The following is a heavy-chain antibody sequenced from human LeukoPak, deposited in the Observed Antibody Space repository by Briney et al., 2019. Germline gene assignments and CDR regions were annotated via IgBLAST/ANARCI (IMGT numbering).Heavy chain of an antibody. V-gene: IGHV4-30-2*06. CDR1: GGAIASGGYS. D-gene: IGHD6-6*01. CDR2: IYHSGST. J-gene: IGHJ4*02. Sequence: SETLSLTCTVSGGAIASGGYSWNWIRQSPGKGLEWIGYIYHSGSTYYNPSLKSRVTISVDRSKNQFSLKLSSVTAADTAVYYCARWGERSSSSPEGYWGQGTLVTVSS. CDR3: ARWGERSSSSPEGY.